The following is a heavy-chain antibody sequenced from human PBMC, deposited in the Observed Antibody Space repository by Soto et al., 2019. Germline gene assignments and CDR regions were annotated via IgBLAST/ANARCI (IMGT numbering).Heavy chain of an antibody. CDR3: ARDRSRYCSSTSCSPRGDFDY. D-gene: IGHD2-2*01. V-gene: IGHV1-69*13. Sequence: SVKVSCKASGGTFSSYAISWVRQAPGQGLEWMGGIIPIFGTANYAQKFQGRVTITADESTSTAYMELSSLRSEDTAVYYCARDRSRYCSSTSCSPRGDFDYWGQGTLVTVSS. CDR1: GGTFSSYA. CDR2: IIPIFGTA. J-gene: IGHJ4*02.